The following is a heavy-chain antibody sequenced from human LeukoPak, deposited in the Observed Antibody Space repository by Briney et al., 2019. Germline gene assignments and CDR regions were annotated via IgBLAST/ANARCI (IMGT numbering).Heavy chain of an antibody. CDR3: ARGRTYYYDSSGYPRAYTDAFDI. D-gene: IGHD3-22*01. J-gene: IGHJ3*02. Sequence: SETLSLTCTVSGGSISRYYWSWIRQPPGKGLEWFGYIYYSGSTNYNPSLKSRVTISVDTSKNQFSLKLSSVTAADTAVYYCARGRTYYYDSSGYPRAYTDAFDIWGQGTMVTVSS. CDR1: GGSISRYY. V-gene: IGHV4-59*01. CDR2: IYYSGST.